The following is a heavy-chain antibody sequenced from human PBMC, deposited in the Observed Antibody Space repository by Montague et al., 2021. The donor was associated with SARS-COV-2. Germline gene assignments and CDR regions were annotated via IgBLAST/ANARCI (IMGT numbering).Heavy chain of an antibody. Sequence: SETRSLTCTVSGGSISGYFWSWIRQSPGKGLEWIGYIYYSGTTKYNPALKSRVAISLETSKNQFPLKLNSVTAADTAAYYCAAKDYFASGKYDLWGQGTLVTVSS. V-gene: IGHV4-59*08. CDR2: IYYSGTT. CDR3: AAKDYFASGKYDL. D-gene: IGHD2/OR15-2a*01. J-gene: IGHJ5*02. CDR1: GGSISGYF.